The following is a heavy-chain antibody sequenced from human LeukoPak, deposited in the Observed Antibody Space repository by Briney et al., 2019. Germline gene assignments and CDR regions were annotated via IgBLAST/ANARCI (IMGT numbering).Heavy chain of an antibody. D-gene: IGHD1-26*01. CDR3: ARDLISTAYWELDY. CDR2: INANSGDT. CDR1: GYTFAGYF. Sequence: GASVKVSCKTSGYTFAGYFLHWVRQPPTQGLQWMGRINANSGDTDLAQDFQDRVTMTRDTSIYTAYMELSSLTSDDTAIYYCARDLISTAYWELDYWGQGTLVAVSS. J-gene: IGHJ4*02. V-gene: IGHV1-2*06.